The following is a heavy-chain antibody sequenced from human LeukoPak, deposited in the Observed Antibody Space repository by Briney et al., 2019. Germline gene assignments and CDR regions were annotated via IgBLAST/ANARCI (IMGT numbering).Heavy chain of an antibody. J-gene: IGHJ4*02. V-gene: IGHV3-30*04. D-gene: IGHD6-13*01. CDR1: GFTFSSYA. CDR3: AREAETRYSSSPFDY. Sequence: GGSLRLSCAASGFTFSSYAMHWVRQAPGKGLEWVAVISYDGSNKYYADSVKGRFTIPRDNSKNTLYLQMNSLRAEDTAVYYCAREAETRYSSSPFDYWGQGTLVTVSS. CDR2: ISYDGSNK.